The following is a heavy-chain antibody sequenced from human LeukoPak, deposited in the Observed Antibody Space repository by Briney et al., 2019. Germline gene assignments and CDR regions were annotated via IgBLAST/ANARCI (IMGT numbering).Heavy chain of an antibody. CDR2: INSDGSST. CDR1: GFTFSSYW. V-gene: IGHV3-74*01. J-gene: IGHJ4*02. Sequence: GGSLRLSCAASGFTFSSYWMHWVRQAPGKGLLWVSRINSDGSSTSYADSVKGRFTISRDNAKNTLYLQMNSLRAEDTAVYYCATDTGYSSSWYEGYYFDYWGQGTLVTVSS. CDR3: ATDTGYSSSWYEGYYFDY. D-gene: IGHD6-13*01.